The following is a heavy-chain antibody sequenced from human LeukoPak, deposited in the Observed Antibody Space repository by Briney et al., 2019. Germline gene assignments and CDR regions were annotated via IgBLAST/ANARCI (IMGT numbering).Heavy chain of an antibody. V-gene: IGHV1-18*01. CDR1: GYTFNTYG. J-gene: IGHJ6*03. CDR2: ISGYNGKT. CDR3: ARRRPVARYCSGGSCYSDYYYYMDV. D-gene: IGHD2-15*01. Sequence: GASVKVSCKASGYTFNTYGITWVRQAPGQGLEWMGWISGYNGKTKYAQKLQDRVTMTTDTSTTTAYMELSSLRSEDTAVYYCARRRPVARYCSGGSCYSDYYYYMDVWGKGTTVTISS.